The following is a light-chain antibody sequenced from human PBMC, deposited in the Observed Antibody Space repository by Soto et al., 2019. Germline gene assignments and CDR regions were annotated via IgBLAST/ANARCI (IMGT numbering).Light chain of an antibody. Sequence: QSVLTQPPSVSGAPGQRVTISCTGSSSNIGAGYDVHWYQQLPGTAPKLLTYGNSNRSSGVPDRFSGSKSGTSASLAITGLQAEDEADYYCQSYDSSLSGSVFGTGTKVTVL. CDR2: GNS. CDR3: QSYDSSLSGSV. J-gene: IGLJ1*01. CDR1: SSNIGAGYD. V-gene: IGLV1-40*01.